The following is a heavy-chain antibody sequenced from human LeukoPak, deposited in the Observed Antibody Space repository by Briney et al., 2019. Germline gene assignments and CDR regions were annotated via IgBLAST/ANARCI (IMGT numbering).Heavy chain of an antibody. D-gene: IGHD3-22*01. CDR1: GGSFSGYY. Sequence: SETLSLTCAVYGGSFSGYYWSWIRQPPGKGLEWIGEINHSGSTNYNPSLKSRVTISVDTSKNQFSLKLSSVTAADTAVYYCARPNAYYYDSSGYSRPNWYFDLWGRGTLVTVSS. J-gene: IGHJ2*01. CDR2: INHSGST. V-gene: IGHV4-34*01. CDR3: ARPNAYYYDSSGYSRPNWYFDL.